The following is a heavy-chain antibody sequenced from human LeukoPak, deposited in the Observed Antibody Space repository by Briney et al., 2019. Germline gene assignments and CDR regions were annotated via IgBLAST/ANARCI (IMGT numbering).Heavy chain of an antibody. CDR2: ILNDGNFK. CDR1: GFAFSTYS. V-gene: IGHV3-30*03. J-gene: IGHJ4*02. D-gene: IGHD6-6*01. CDR3: ARGLAARPMDH. Sequence: PGGSLRLSCAASGFAFSTYSMSWVRQAPGKGLEWVAFILNDGNFKYYADSVKGRCTISRDTSRNTVYLQMNTLRPEDTAVYYCARGLAARPMDHWGRGTLVTVPS.